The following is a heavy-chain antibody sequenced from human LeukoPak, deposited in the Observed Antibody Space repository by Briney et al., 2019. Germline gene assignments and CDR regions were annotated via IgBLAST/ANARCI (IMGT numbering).Heavy chain of an antibody. V-gene: IGHV3-21*04. J-gene: IGHJ6*03. CDR3: ARVGIAAAGTNYYYMDV. D-gene: IGHD6-13*01. CDR2: ISSSSSYI. Sequence: PGGSLRLSCAASGFTFSSYSMNWVRQAPGKGLEWVSSISSSSSYIYYADSVKGRFTISRDNAKNSLYLQMNSLRAEDTAVYYCARVGIAAAGTNYYYMDVWGKGTTVTVSS. CDR1: GFTFSSYS.